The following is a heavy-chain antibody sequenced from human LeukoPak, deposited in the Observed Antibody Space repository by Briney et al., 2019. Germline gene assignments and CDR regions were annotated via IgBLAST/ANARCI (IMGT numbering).Heavy chain of an antibody. Sequence: GASVKVSCKASGYTFTSYYIHWVRQAPGEGLEWMGIINPSGGSTSYAQKFQGRVTITRNTSISTAYMELSSLRSEDTAVYYCARGPLRGVRQKNWFDPWGQGTLVTVSS. CDR1: GYTFTSYY. CDR2: INPSGGST. V-gene: IGHV1-46*01. D-gene: IGHD3-10*01. CDR3: ARGPLRGVRQKNWFDP. J-gene: IGHJ5*02.